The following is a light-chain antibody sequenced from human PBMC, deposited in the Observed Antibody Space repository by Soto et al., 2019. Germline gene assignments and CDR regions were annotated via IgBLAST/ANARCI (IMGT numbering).Light chain of an antibody. V-gene: IGKV3-20*01. Sequence: EIVLTQSPGTLSLSPGERATLSCRASQSVSSSYLAWYQQKPGQAPRLLIYGASVRATGVPDRFSGSGSGTDFTLTISRLQPEDFGVYYCQQYGSTPRTFGQGTKVDIK. J-gene: IGKJ1*01. CDR1: QSVSSSY. CDR2: GAS. CDR3: QQYGSTPRT.